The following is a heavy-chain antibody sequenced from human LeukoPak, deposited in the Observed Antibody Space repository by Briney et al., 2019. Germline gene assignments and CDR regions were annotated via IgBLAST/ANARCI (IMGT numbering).Heavy chain of an antibody. CDR1: GGSISSHY. CDR3: ARGYSYGYEYYFDY. V-gene: IGHV4-59*11. Sequence: SETLSLTCTVSGGSISSHYWSWIRQPPGKGLEWIGDIYYSGSTNYNPSLKSRVTISVDTSKNQFSLKLSSVTAADTAVYYCARGYSYGYEYYFDYWGQGTLVTVSS. J-gene: IGHJ4*02. CDR2: IYYSGST. D-gene: IGHD5-18*01.